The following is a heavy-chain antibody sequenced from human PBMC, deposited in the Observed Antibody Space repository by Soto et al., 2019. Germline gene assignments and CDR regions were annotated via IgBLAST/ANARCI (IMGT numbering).Heavy chain of an antibody. CDR1: GFTFSSYS. V-gene: IGHV3-21*01. CDR2: ISSSSSYI. CDR3: ARDSLGYCSSTSCYKPYYYYGMDV. D-gene: IGHD2-2*02. Sequence: VGSLRLSCAASGFTFSSYSMNWVRQAPGKGLEWVSSISSSSSYIYYADSVKGRFTISRDNAKNSLYLQMNSLRAEDTAVYYCARDSLGYCSSTSCYKPYYYYGMDVWGQGTTVTVSS. J-gene: IGHJ6*02.